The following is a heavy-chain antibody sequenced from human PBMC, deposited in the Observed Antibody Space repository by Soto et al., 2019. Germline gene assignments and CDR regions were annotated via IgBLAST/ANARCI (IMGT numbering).Heavy chain of an antibody. CDR2: IYYSGST. D-gene: IGHD3-16*01. V-gene: IGHV4-39*01. CDR1: GGSMSNGGYY. CDR3: ARSRGEPPEGFDY. J-gene: IGHJ4*02. Sequence: QLQLQESGPGLVKPSETPSLTCTVSGGSMSNGGYYWGWIRQPPGKGLEWIGSIYYSGSTYNNPSLMSRLTMSIDTSKTQFSLKVTSVTAADTAVYYCARSRGEPPEGFDYWGQGTLVTVSS.